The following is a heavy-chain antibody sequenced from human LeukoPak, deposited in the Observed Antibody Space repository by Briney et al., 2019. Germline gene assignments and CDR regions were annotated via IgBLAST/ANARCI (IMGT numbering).Heavy chain of an antibody. J-gene: IGHJ4*02. CDR1: GFTFSAYS. V-gene: IGHV3-48*04. Sequence: GGSLRLSCAASGFTFSAYSMNWVRQAPGKGLEWISYIGISSGNTKYADSVKGRFTISRDNAKNSLYLQMNSLRAEDTAVYYCARDLNGFDYWGQGTLVTVSS. CDR3: ARDLNGFDY. CDR2: IGISSGNT. D-gene: IGHD3-9*01.